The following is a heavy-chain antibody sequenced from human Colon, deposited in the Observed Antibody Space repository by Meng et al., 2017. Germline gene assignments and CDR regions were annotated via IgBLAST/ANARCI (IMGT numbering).Heavy chain of an antibody. CDR3: ARGIAVADNWFDP. CDR2: ISYSGST. D-gene: IGHD6-19*01. J-gene: IGHJ5*02. V-gene: IGHV4-59*01. CDR1: GGSMCSYY. Sequence: EPAPGLVTLCKPLSPSCTVPGGSMCSYYWGWIRQPPGKGLEWIGYISYSGSTNYTPSLKSRVTISVDTSKNRFSLRLSSVTAADTAVYYWARGIAVADNWFDPWGQGTLVTVSS.